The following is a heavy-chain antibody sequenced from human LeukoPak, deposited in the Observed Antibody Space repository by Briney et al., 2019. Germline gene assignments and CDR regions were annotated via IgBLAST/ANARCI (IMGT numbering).Heavy chain of an antibody. CDR1: GFTLSGHS. CDR2: INSRSSTI. CDR3: ARDQLVFDY. V-gene: IGHV3-48*01. Sequence: GGSLRLSCAATGFTLSGHSMNWVRQAPGKGLEWVSFINSRSSTIYYADSVKGRFTISRDNAKNSLYLQMNSLRAEDTAVYYCARDQLVFDYWGQGTLVTVSS. D-gene: IGHD6-13*01. J-gene: IGHJ4*02.